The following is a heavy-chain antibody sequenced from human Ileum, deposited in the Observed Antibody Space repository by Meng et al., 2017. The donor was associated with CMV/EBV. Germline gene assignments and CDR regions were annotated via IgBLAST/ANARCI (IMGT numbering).Heavy chain of an antibody. CDR3: ARFPYDNSGKYLVY. CDR1: GASIGTYY. J-gene: IGHJ1*01. V-gene: IGHV4-4*07. Sequence: VQLSAPAPGLVEASEPLSLTCTVPGASIGTYYWRCIRQPAGKELEWIGRLDTSGSTHDNSSLKSRVTMSVDTSKKQFSPKLNSVTAADTAVYYCARFPYDNSGKYLVYWGQGTLVTVSS. CDR2: LDTSGST. D-gene: IGHD3-22*01.